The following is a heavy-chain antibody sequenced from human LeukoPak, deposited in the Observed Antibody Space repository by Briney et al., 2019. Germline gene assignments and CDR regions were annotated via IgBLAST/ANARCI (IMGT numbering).Heavy chain of an antibody. CDR2: IIPILGTA. Sequence: ASVKVSCKASGYTFTTYYMHWVRQAPGQGLEWMGGIIPILGTANYAQKFQGRVTITADESTSTAYMELSSLRSEDTAVYYCASHYGSGSLGPDYWGQGTLVTVSS. V-gene: IGHV1-69*13. CDR1: GYTFTTYY. J-gene: IGHJ4*02. D-gene: IGHD3-10*01. CDR3: ASHYGSGSLGPDY.